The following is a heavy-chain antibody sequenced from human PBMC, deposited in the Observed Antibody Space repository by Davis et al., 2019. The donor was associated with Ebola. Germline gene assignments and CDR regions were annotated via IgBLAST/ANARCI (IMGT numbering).Heavy chain of an antibody. CDR3: ARERGWLQLGVDY. CDR1: GFTSSTYS. CDR2: ISSSSGTI. J-gene: IGHJ4*02. Sequence: GGSLRLSCAASGFTSSTYSMNCVRQAPGKGLEWVSYISSSSGTIYYADSVKGRFTISRDNAKNSLYLQMSSLRDEDTAVYYCARERGWLQLGVDYWGQGTLVAVSS. V-gene: IGHV3-48*02. D-gene: IGHD5-24*01.